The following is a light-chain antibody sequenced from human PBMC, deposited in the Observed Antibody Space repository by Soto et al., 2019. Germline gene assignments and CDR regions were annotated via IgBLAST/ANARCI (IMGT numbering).Light chain of an antibody. V-gene: IGKV1-12*01. J-gene: IGKJ5*01. CDR2: AAS. CDR1: QDISNW. CDR3: QQARRFPIT. Sequence: DIQMTQSPSSVSASVGDRVTISCRASQDISNWVDWYPQKPGEAPKFLIYAASNLQSGVPSKFSVSGSGTDFTLTISSLQPEDFAVYYCQQARRFPITFGQGTRLEIK.